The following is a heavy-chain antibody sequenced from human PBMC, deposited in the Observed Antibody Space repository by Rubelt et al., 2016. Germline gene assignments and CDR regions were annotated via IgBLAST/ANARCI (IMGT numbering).Heavy chain of an antibody. CDR2: LIPLFHIT. Sequence: QVQLVQSGAEVKRPGSSVKVSCKASGGTFASHAISWVRQAPGQGLEWMGTLIPLFHITTYAQKFQGRMTLTADESRTTGYMELSSLGSEDTAGYYCGRDQGAGFYDNNGGIDYWGQGTLVTVSS. V-gene: IGHV1-69*15. CDR1: GGTFASHA. D-gene: IGHD3-22*01. J-gene: IGHJ4*02. CDR3: GRDQGAGFYDNNGGIDY.